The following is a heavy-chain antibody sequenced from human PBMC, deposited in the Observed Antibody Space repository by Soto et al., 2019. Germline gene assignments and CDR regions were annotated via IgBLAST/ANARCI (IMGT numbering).Heavy chain of an antibody. CDR3: AQTTVSYYYYGMDV. D-gene: IGHD4-4*01. CDR1: GGSFSGYY. CDR2: INHSGST. V-gene: IGHV4-34*01. Sequence: SETLSLTCAVYGGSFSGYYWSWIRQPPGKGLEWIGEINHSGSTHYNPSLKSRVTISVDTSKNQFSLKLSSVTAADTAVYYCAQTTVSYYYYGMDVWGQGTTVTRLL. J-gene: IGHJ6*02.